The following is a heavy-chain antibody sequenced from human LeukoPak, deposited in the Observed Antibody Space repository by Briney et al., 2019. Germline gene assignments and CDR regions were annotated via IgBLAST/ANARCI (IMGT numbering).Heavy chain of an antibody. CDR2: IWYDGSNK. V-gene: IGHV3-33*06. CDR1: GFTFSSYG. D-gene: IGHD3-10*01. J-gene: IGHJ4*02. CDR3: AKDRWSRGAFFDY. Sequence: GGSLRLSCAASGFTFSSYGMHWVHQAPGKGLEWVAVIWYDGSNKYCADSVKGRFTISRDNSKNTLYLQMNSLRAEDTAVYYCAKDRWSRGAFFDYWGQGTLVTVSS.